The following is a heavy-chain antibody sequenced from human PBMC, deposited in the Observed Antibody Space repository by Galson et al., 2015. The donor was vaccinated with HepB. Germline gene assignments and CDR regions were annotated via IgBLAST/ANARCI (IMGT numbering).Heavy chain of an antibody. CDR2: IGTAGDT. Sequence: SLRLSCAASGFTFSSYDMHWVRQPTGKGLEWVSAIGTAGDTYYPGSVKGRFTISRENAKNSSYLQMNSLRAGDTAVYYCARAIQVGATSQGIDYWGQGTLVTVSS. V-gene: IGHV3-13*01. CDR1: GFTFSSYD. D-gene: IGHD1-26*01. J-gene: IGHJ4*02. CDR3: ARAIQVGATSQGIDY.